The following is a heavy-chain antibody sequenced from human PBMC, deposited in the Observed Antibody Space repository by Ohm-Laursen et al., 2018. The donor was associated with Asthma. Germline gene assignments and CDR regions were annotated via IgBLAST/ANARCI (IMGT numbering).Heavy chain of an antibody. Sequence: TLSLTCFVSGGSISRGGYSWSWIRQPPGKGLEWIGYIYHSGSTYYNPSLKSRVTISVDRSKNQFSLKLSSVTAADTAVYYCARESSSVFDYWGQGTLVTVSS. D-gene: IGHD2-2*01. CDR1: GGSISRGGYS. CDR2: IYHSGST. J-gene: IGHJ4*02. CDR3: ARESSSVFDY. V-gene: IGHV4-30-2*01.